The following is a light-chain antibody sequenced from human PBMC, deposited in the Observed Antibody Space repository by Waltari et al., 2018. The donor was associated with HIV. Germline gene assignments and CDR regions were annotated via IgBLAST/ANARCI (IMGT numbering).Light chain of an antibody. V-gene: IGKV3-11*01. CDR2: DAS. Sequence: EIVLTQSPATLSLSPGERATLPCRASQTVSSYLAWYQQKPGQAPRLLIYDASNRATGIAARFSGSGSGTDFTLTISSLEPEDFAVYYCQQRSNWPMYTFGQGTKLEIK. CDR1: QTVSSY. J-gene: IGKJ2*01. CDR3: QQRSNWPMYT.